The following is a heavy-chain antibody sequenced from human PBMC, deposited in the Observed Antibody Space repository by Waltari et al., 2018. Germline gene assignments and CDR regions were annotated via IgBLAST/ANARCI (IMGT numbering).Heavy chain of an antibody. D-gene: IGHD5-18*01. J-gene: IGHJ6*02. V-gene: IGHV3-23*01. CDR2: ISGSGGST. CDR1: GFPFRSYA. CDR3: AKDGPVRKSLQLWFSGYYYGMDV. Sequence: EVQLLESGGGLVQPGGSLRLSCAASGFPFRSYAMSWVRQAPGKGLEWVSAISGSGGSTYYADSVKGRFTRSRDNSKNTLYLQMNSLRAEDTAVYYCAKDGPVRKSLQLWFSGYYYGMDVWGQGTTVTVSS.